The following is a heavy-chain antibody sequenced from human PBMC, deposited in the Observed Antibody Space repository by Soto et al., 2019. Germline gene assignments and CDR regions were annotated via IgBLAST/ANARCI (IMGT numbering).Heavy chain of an antibody. J-gene: IGHJ5*02. CDR2: IYWNDDK. CDR3: ANRGYGAYTRDNWFDP. D-gene: IGHD4-17*01. Sequence: QITLKESGPTLVKPTQTLTLTCTFSGFSLTSGGAGVGWIRQPPGKGLEWLALIYWNDDKRYSPSLKSSLTITKDTSTNQVVRLMTNMDPVDTSTYYCANRGYGAYTRDNWFDPWGQGTLVTVSS. V-gene: IGHV2-5*01. CDR1: GFSLTSGGAG.